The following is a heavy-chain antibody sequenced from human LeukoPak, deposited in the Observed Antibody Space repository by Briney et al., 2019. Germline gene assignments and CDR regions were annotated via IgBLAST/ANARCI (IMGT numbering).Heavy chain of an antibody. CDR2: ISAYNGNT. D-gene: IGHD6-19*01. CDR1: GYTFTSYG. Sequence: ASVKASCKASGYTFTSYGISWVRQAPGQGLEWMGWISAYNGNTNYAQKLQGRVTMTTDTSTSTAYMELRSLRSDDTAVYYCARLQQWLDGAEYFQHWGQGTLVTVSS. CDR3: ARLQQWLDGAEYFQH. V-gene: IGHV1-18*01. J-gene: IGHJ1*01.